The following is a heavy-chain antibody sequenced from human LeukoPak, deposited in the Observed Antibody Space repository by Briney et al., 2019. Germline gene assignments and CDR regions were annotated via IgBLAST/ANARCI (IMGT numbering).Heavy chain of an antibody. Sequence: PGGSLRLSCAASGFTVSSNYMGWVHQAPGKGLEWVSVIYSGGSTYYADSVKGRFTISRDNSKNTLYLQMNSLRAEDTAVYYCASGYCSSTSCYTDAFDIWGQGTMVTVSS. CDR1: GFTVSSNY. D-gene: IGHD2-2*02. J-gene: IGHJ3*02. CDR2: IYSGGST. CDR3: ASGYCSSTSCYTDAFDI. V-gene: IGHV3-66*02.